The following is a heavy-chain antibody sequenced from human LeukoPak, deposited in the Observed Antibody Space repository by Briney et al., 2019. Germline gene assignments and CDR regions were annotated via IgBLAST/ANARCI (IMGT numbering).Heavy chain of an antibody. V-gene: IGHV1-3*01. D-gene: IGHD3-10*01. J-gene: IGHJ5*02. Sequence: ASVKVSCKASVYTFPNFAIHWVRQAPGQRLEWMGWISPGNGNTRYSQKLQGRVTITRDTSATTAYMELSGLRSEDTAVYYCARDPQSYGSGSYYELNWFDPWGQGTLVTVSS. CDR1: VYTFPNFA. CDR2: ISPGNGNT. CDR3: ARDPQSYGSGSYYELNWFDP.